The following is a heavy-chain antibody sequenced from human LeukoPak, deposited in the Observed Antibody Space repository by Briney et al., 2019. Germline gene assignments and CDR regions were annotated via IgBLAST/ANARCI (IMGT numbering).Heavy chain of an antibody. CDR2: ISGSGGST. Sequence: GGSLRLSCAASGFTFSSYAMSWVRQAPGKGLEWVSAISGSGGSTYYADSVKGRFTISRDNSKNTLYLQMNSLRAEDTAVYYCAKERLGSANPTGFRAFDIWGQGTMVTVSS. V-gene: IGHV3-23*01. J-gene: IGHJ3*02. CDR3: AKERLGSANPTGFRAFDI. D-gene: IGHD3-10*01. CDR1: GFTFSSYA.